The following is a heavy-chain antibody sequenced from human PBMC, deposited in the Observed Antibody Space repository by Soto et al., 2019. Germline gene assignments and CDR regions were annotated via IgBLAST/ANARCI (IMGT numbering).Heavy chain of an antibody. D-gene: IGHD3-9*01. CDR2: LYYSGST. CDR1: GGEIRSQY. CDR3: AGHPQVTYFQQVLDL. J-gene: IGHJ4*02. V-gene: IGHV4-59*08. Sequence: ETQSVTRTVSGGEIRSQYWRWIRKTPGKGLEWIGYLYYSGSTNYTPSLKSRVSASVDTSKNQVYLHLNSVTAADTAVYYCAGHPQVTYFQQVLDLWGRGTLVTVSS.